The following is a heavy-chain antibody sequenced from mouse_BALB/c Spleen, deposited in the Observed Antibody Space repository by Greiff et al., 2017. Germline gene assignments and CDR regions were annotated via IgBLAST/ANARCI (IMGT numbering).Heavy chain of an antibody. V-gene: IGHV5-6-5*01. Sequence: EVKLMESGGGLVKPGGSLKLSCAASGFTFSSYAMSWVRQTPEKRLEWVASISSGGSTYYPDSVKGRFTISRDNARNILYLQMSSLRSEDTAMYYCARDGYYFAYWGQGTLVTVSA. J-gene: IGHJ3*01. CDR2: ISSGGST. CDR3: ARDGYYFAY. CDR1: GFTFSSYA. D-gene: IGHD2-3*01.